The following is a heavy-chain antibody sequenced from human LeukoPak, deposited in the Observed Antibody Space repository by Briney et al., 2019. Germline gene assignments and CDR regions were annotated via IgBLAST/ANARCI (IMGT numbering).Heavy chain of an antibody. CDR1: GDSFSSNSAA. CDR2: TYYRSKLYN. D-gene: IGHD5-12*01. V-gene: IGHV6-1*01. J-gene: IGHJ5*02. Sequence: SQTLSLTCAISGDSFSSNSAAWNWIRQSPSRGLEWLGRTYYRSKLYNDYAVSVKSRITINPDTSKNQFSLQLNSVTPEDTAVYYCARALRPSGYVEGWFDPWGQGTLVTVSS. CDR3: ARALRPSGYVEGWFDP.